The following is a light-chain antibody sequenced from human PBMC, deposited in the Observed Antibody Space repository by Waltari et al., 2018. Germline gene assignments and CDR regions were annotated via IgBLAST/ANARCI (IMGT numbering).Light chain of an antibody. J-gene: IGKJ3*01. Sequence: DIVMTQSPDSLAVSLGERATINCKSSQSVLYSSNNKTYLAWYQPKPGQPPKLLIYWASTRESGVPDRFSGSGSGTDFTLTISSLQAEDVAVYYCQQYYSTPLTFGPGTKVDIK. CDR3: QQYYSTPLT. CDR1: QSVLYSSNNKTY. CDR2: WAS. V-gene: IGKV4-1*01.